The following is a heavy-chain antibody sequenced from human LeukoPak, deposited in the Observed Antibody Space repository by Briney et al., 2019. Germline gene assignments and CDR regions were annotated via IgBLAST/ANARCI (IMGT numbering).Heavy chain of an antibody. CDR1: GYTFAGYA. J-gene: IGHJ5*02. V-gene: IGHV1-3*01. D-gene: IGHD3-10*01. CDR3: ATKYGSGEA. CDR2: INAGNDNT. Sequence: RASVKVSCKASGYTFAGYAMHWVRQAPGQRLEWMGWINAGNDNTKYSQKFQGRVTITRDTSASTAYMELSSLRSEDTAVYYCATKYGSGEAWGQGTLVTVSS.